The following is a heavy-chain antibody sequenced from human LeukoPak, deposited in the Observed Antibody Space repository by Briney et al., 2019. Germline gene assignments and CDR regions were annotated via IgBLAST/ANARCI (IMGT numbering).Heavy chain of an antibody. J-gene: IGHJ5*02. Sequence: SETLSLTCTVSGGPVSSSTYYWGWIRQPPGKGLEWIGSIFYSAYTYYNPSLKSQVSISVDTSKNQFSLNLSSVTAADTAVYYCARLGVVGIDQNWFDPWGQGTLVTVSS. CDR3: ARLGVVGIDQNWFDP. D-gene: IGHD2-2*01. CDR2: IFYSAYT. V-gene: IGHV4-39*07. CDR1: GGPVSSSTYY.